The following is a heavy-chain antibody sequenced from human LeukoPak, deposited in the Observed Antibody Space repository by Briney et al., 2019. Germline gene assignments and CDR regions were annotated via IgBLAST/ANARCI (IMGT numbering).Heavy chain of an antibody. CDR1: GLTFSSNW. CDR2: IKQDGSEK. J-gene: IGHJ4*02. Sequence: GGSLRLSCAASGLTFSSNWISWVRQAPGKGLERVANIKQDGSEKYYVDSVKGRFTISRDNSKNSLYLQLNSLRAEDTAVYYCASSSREYWGQGTLVTVSS. D-gene: IGHD2/OR15-2a*01. CDR3: ASSSREY. V-gene: IGHV3-7*01.